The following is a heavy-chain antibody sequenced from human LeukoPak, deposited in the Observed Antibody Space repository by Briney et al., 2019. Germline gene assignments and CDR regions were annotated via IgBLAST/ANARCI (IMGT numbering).Heavy chain of an antibody. Sequence: GGSLRLSCAASGFTFSSYAMSWDRQAPGKGLEWVSAISGSGGSTYYADSVKGRFTISRDNSKNTLYLQMNSLRAEDTAVYYCAKDDSVGNSGSYLGDSFDYWGQGTLVTVSS. CDR1: GFTFSSYA. CDR3: AKDDSVGNSGSYLGDSFDY. CDR2: ISGSGGST. V-gene: IGHV3-23*01. D-gene: IGHD1-26*01. J-gene: IGHJ4*02.